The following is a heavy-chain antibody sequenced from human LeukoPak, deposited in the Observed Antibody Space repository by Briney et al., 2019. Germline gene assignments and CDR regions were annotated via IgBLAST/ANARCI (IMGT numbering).Heavy chain of an antibody. V-gene: IGHV3-30*02. D-gene: IGHD3-22*01. J-gene: IGHJ6*03. CDR3: ARVSYYDSSGYYYYYMDV. Sequence: GGSLRLSCAASGFTFSSYGMHWVRQAPGKGLEWVAFIRYDGSNKYYADSVKGRFTISRDNSKNTLYLQMNSLRAEDTAVYYCARVSYYDSSGYYYYYMDVWGKGTTVTISS. CDR2: IRYDGSNK. CDR1: GFTFSSYG.